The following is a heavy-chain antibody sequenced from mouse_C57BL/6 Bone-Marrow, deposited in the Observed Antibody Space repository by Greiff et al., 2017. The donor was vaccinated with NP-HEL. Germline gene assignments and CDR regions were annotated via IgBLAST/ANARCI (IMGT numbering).Heavy chain of an antibody. CDR3: ARVGALLRFAY. D-gene: IGHD1-2*01. J-gene: IGHJ3*01. Sequence: EVKLMESGPGLVKPSQSLSLTCSVTGYSITSGYYWNWIRQFPGNKLEWMGYISYDGSNNYNPSLKNRISITRDTSKNQFFLKLNSVTTEDTATYYCARVGALLRFAYWGQGTLVTVSA. V-gene: IGHV3-6*01. CDR2: ISYDGSN. CDR1: GYSITSGYY.